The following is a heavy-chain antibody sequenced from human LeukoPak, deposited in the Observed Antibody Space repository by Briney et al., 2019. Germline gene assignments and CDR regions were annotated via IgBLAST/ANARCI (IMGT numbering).Heavy chain of an antibody. Sequence: ASVKVSCKASGYTFTSYAMNWVRQAPGQGLEWMGWINTNTGNPTYAQGFTGRFVFSLDTSVSTAYLQISSLKAEDTAVYYCARGPTRRPPYYYGSGSYYSGRNWFDPWGQGTLVTVSS. J-gene: IGHJ5*02. CDR2: INTNTGNP. V-gene: IGHV7-4-1*02. CDR3: ARGPTRRPPYYYGSGSYYSGRNWFDP. D-gene: IGHD3-10*01. CDR1: GYTFTSYA.